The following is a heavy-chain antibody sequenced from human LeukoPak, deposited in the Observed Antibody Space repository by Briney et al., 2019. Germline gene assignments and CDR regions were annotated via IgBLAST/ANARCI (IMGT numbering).Heavy chain of an antibody. J-gene: IGHJ4*02. Sequence: ASVKVSCKASGYTFTSYGISWVRQAPGQGLEWMGWISAYNGNTNYAQKLQGRVTMTTDTSTSTAYMELRSLRSDDTAVYYCARGLGLRLITRARNKNYYFDYWGQGTLVTVSS. D-gene: IGHD5-12*01. CDR3: ARGLGLRLITRARNKNYYFDY. V-gene: IGHV1-18*01. CDR1: GYTFTSYG. CDR2: ISAYNGNT.